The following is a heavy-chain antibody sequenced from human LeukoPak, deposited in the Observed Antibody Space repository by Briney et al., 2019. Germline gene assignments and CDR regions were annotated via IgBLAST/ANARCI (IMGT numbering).Heavy chain of an antibody. D-gene: IGHD5-18*01. CDR3: ARATDTVKVPHY. J-gene: IGHJ4*02. CDR1: GYTFTTYG. V-gene: IGHV1-18*01. CDR2: ISAYNGNT. Sequence: ASVKVSCKASGYTFTTYGISWVRQAPGQGLEWMGWISAYNGNTNYAQKLQGRVTMTTGTSTSTAYMELRSLRSDDTAVYYCARATDTVKVPHYWAQGTLVTVSS.